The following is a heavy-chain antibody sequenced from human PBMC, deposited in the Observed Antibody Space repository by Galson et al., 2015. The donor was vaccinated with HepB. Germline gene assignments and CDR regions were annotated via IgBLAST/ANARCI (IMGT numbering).Heavy chain of an antibody. D-gene: IGHD5-18*01. CDR1: GGTFSSYA. V-gene: IGHV1-69*04. Sequence: SVKVSCKASGGTFSSYAISWVRQAPGQGLEWMGRIIPILGIANYAQKFQGRVTITADKSTSTAYMELSSLRSEDTAVYYCARPSGYSYANWFDPWGQGTLVTVSS. CDR3: ARPSGYSYANWFDP. CDR2: IIPILGIA. J-gene: IGHJ5*02.